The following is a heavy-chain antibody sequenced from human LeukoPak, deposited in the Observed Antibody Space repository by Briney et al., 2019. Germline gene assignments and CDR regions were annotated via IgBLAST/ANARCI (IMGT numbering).Heavy chain of an antibody. CDR3: ARDRGYYYGSGSYFLDY. V-gene: IGHV4-4*07. D-gene: IGHD3-10*01. Sequence: SETLSLTCTVSGGSISGYYWTWIRRPAGKGLEWIGRIYTSGSTNYNPSLKSRVTMSVDTSKNQFSLNLTSVTAADTAVYYCARDRGYYYGSGSYFLDYWGQGTLVTVSS. CDR1: GGSISGYY. J-gene: IGHJ4*02. CDR2: IYTSGST.